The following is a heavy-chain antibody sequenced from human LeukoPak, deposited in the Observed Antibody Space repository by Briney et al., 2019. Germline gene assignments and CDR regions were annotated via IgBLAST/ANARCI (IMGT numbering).Heavy chain of an antibody. CDR3: AKTTTGYSSGRYPGWPVDY. V-gene: IGHV3-23*01. J-gene: IGHJ4*02. CDR2: IFGSGGST. Sequence: GGSLRLSCAASGFTFSTYAMYWVRQAPGKGLEWVSGIFGSGGSTHYADSVKGRFTISRDNSKNTVYLKMKSMRPKDTDVSYYAKTTTGYSSGRYPGWPVDYWGQGTMVTVSS. D-gene: IGHD6-19*01. CDR1: GFTFSTYA.